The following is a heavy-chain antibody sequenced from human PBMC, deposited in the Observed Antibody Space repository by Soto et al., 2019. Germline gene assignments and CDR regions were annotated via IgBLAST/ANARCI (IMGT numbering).Heavy chain of an antibody. Sequence: SVKVSCKASGGTFSSYAISWVRQAPGQGLEWMGGIIPIFSTANYAQKFQGRVTITADESTSTAYMELSSLRSEDTAVYYCATDYGGNPGRIDYWGPGTQVTVSS. V-gene: IGHV1-69*13. CDR3: ATDYGGNPGRIDY. D-gene: IGHD4-17*01. J-gene: IGHJ4*02. CDR2: IIPIFSTA. CDR1: GGTFSSYA.